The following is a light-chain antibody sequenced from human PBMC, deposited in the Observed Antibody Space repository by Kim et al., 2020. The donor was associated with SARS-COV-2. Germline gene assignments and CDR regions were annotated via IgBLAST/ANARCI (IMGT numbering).Light chain of an antibody. V-gene: IGKV3-15*01. CDR3: QQYNDWPLT. CDR1: QSVSTN. Sequence: VSPGERATLSCRARQSVSTNLAWYQQRPGQAPRLLISRASTRATGIPDRFSGSGSGTEFTLTVSSLQSEDFAVYYCQQYNDWPLTFGGGTKVDIK. J-gene: IGKJ4*01. CDR2: RAS.